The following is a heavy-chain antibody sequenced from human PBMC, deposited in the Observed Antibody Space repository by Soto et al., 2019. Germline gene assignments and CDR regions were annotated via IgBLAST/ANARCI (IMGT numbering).Heavy chain of an antibody. CDR2: INSDGTST. CDR1: GFTFSDYW. V-gene: IGHV3-74*03. D-gene: IGHD5-18*01. Sequence: GGSLRLSCAASGFTFSDYWIHWVRQAPGKGLVWVSVINSDGTSTKYADSVKGRFTVSRDNAKNTLYLQMNSLRAEDTAVYYCGRVSGYSFGYGYWGQGTLVTVPS. CDR3: GRVSGYSFGYGY. J-gene: IGHJ4*02.